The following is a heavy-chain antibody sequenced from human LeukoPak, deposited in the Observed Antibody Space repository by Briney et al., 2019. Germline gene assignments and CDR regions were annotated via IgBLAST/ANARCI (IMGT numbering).Heavy chain of an antibody. V-gene: IGHV3-23*01. D-gene: IGHD2-21*02. J-gene: IGHJ4*02. CDR2: ISGSGGST. CDR1: GFTFSSYA. Sequence: GGSLRLSCAASGFTFSSYAMSWVRQAPGKGLEWVSAISGSGGSTYYADSVKGRFTISRDNSKSTLYLQMNSLSAEDTAVYYCEKDLGGSGDYRPYWGQGSVVTVSS. CDR3: EKDLGGSGDYRPY.